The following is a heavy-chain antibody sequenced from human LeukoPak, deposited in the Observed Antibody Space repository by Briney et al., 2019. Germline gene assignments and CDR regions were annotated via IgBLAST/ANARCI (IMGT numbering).Heavy chain of an antibody. V-gene: IGHV1-2*06. Sequence: GASVKVSCKASGYTFTDYYMHWVRRAPGQGLEWMGRINSNSGGTNYAQKFQGRVTMTRDTSISTAYMELSRLRSDDTAVYYCARGSGYDFSDYYYYMDVWGKGTTVTVSS. CDR3: ARGSGYDFSDYYYYMDV. J-gene: IGHJ6*03. CDR2: INSNSGGT. CDR1: GYTFTDYY. D-gene: IGHD5-12*01.